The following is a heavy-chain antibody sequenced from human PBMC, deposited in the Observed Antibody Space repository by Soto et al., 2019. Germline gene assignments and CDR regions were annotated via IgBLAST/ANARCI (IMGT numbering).Heavy chain of an antibody. CDR3: AGGRRGSSSWYGFAY. V-gene: IGHV3-23*01. CDR2: ISGSGGST. Sequence: GGSLRLSCAASGFNFSNFAMSWVRQAPGKGLEWVAGISGSGGSTNHADSVKGRFTISRDNFKNTLYLQMNSLRAEDTAGYYCAGGRRGSSSWYGFAYWGQGTLVTVSS. CDR1: GFNFSNFA. D-gene: IGHD6-13*01. J-gene: IGHJ4*02.